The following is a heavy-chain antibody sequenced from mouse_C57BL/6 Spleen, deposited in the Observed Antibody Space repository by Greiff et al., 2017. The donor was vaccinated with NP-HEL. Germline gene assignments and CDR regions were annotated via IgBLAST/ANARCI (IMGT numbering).Heavy chain of an antibody. J-gene: IGHJ4*01. D-gene: IGHD4-1*01. V-gene: IGHV5-15*01. CDR1: GFTFSDYG. CDR2: LSNLAYSI. Sequence: EVKLVESGGGLVQPGGSLKLSCAASGFTFSDYGMAWVRQAPRKGPEWVAFLSNLAYSIYYADNVTGRFTISTENAKHTLYLEMSSLRSEDTAMYYCARLVMWDVGGAMDYWGQGTSVTVSS. CDR3: ARLVMWDVGGAMDY.